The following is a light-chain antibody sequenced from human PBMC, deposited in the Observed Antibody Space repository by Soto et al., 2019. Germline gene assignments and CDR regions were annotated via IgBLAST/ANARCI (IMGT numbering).Light chain of an antibody. Sequence: QSVLTQPASVSGSPGQSITISCTGTNSDVGGYNYVSWYQQHPGKAPKLMIYDVSNRPSGVSNRFSGSKSGNTASLTISGLQAEDEADYYCSSYTSSSTRFGTGTKVTVL. J-gene: IGLJ1*01. CDR3: SSYTSSSTR. CDR1: NSDVGGYNY. V-gene: IGLV2-14*01. CDR2: DVS.